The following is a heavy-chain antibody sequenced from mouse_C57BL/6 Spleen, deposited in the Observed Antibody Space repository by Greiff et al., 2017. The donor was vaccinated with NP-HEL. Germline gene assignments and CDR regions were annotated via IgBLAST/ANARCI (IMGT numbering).Heavy chain of an antibody. J-gene: IGHJ4*01. CDR3: ARWLRLLYAMDY. CDR2: INYDGSST. V-gene: IGHV5-16*01. Sequence: EVQLVESEGGLVQPGSSMKLSCTASGFTFSDYYMAWVRQVPEKGLEWVANINYDGSSTYYLDSLKSRFIISRDNAKNILYLQMSSLKSEDTATYYCARWLRLLYAMDYWGQGTSVTVSS. D-gene: IGHD3-2*02. CDR1: GFTFSDYY.